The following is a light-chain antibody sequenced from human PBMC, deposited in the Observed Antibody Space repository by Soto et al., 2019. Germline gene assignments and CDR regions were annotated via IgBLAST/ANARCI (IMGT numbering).Light chain of an antibody. Sequence: EIVLTQSPGTLSLSPGETATLSCRASRSVSSNYLAWYQQRPGQAPRLLINRASNRATGIPDRFTGSGSGTDFTLTISSLQSEDFAVYYCQQYNSWRSISFGQGTRLEIK. V-gene: IGKV3-20*01. CDR3: QQYNSWRSIS. CDR2: RAS. J-gene: IGKJ5*01. CDR1: RSVSSNY.